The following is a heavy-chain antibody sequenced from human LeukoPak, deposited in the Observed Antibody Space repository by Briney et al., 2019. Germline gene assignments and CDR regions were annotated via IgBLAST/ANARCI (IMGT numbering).Heavy chain of an antibody. CDR3: ARDMGWQQFDQ. D-gene: IGHD5-24*01. CDR1: GFTFSSYW. J-gene: IGHJ4*02. Sequence: GGSLRLSCAASGFTFSSYWMHWVRQTPGKGLMWVSRIESDGSTIYADSVKDRFTTSRDNGKNTVYLQMNSLRVDDTAIYYCARDMGWQQFDQWGQGTLVTVSS. V-gene: IGHV3-74*01. CDR2: IESDGST.